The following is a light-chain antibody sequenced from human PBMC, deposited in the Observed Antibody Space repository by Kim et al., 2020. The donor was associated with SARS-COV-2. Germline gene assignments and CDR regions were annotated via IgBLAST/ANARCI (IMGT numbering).Light chain of an antibody. J-gene: IGKJ5*01. CDR3: QQYNSYPIT. V-gene: IGKV1D-16*01. Sequence: DIQMTQSPSTLSASVGDSVTMTCRASQDCRTWLAWLQQKPEKAPKSLISGASTLQSGVPPRFSGNGSGTHFTLTINSLQPEDFATYYCQQYNSYPITFGQGTRLEIK. CDR1: QDCRTW. CDR2: GAS.